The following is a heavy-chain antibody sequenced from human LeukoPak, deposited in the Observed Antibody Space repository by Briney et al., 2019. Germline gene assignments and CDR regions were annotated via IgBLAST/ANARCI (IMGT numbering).Heavy chain of an antibody. CDR2: INHSGST. CDR3: ARGRNDFWSGYFKDPYYYYGMDV. D-gene: IGHD3-3*01. J-gene: IGHJ6*02. V-gene: IGHV4-34*01. CDR1: GFTFSSYA. Sequence: GSLRLSCAASGFTFSSYAMSWVRQAPGKGLEWIGEINHSGSTNYNPSLKSRVTISVDTSKNQFSLKLSSVTAADTAVYYCARGRNDFWSGYFKDPYYYYGMDVWGQGTTVTVSS.